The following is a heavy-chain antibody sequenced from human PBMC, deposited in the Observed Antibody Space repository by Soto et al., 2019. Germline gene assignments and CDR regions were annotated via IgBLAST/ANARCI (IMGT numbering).Heavy chain of an antibody. V-gene: IGHV5-10-1*01. Sequence: GESLKISCKGSGYSFTSYWISWVRQMPGKGLEWMRRIDPSDSYTSYSPPCQGHVTSSADKSISTAYLQWSSLKASDTAMYYCARYTAAAGTVYYYGMDVWGQGTRVTVSS. CDR2: IDPSDSYT. D-gene: IGHD6-13*01. CDR3: ARYTAAAGTVYYYGMDV. J-gene: IGHJ6*02. CDR1: GYSFTSYW.